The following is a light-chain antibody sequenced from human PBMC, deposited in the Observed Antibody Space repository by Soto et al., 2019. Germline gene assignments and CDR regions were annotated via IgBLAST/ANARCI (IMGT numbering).Light chain of an antibody. Sequence: DIQMTQSPSSLSASVGDTVTLTCRASQSISSYLNWYQQKPGKAPKLLIYAASSLQSGVPSRFSGSGSGTDFTLTISSLQPEDVATYYCQQSYSTPLTLGQGTKVDI. V-gene: IGKV1-39*01. CDR3: QQSYSTPLT. J-gene: IGKJ1*01. CDR2: AAS. CDR1: QSISSY.